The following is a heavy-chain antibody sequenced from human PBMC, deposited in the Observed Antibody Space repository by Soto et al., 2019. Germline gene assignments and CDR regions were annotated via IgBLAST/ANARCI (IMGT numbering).Heavy chain of an antibody. D-gene: IGHD5-18*01. CDR2: IYHSGST. V-gene: IGHV4-38-2*01. Sequence: PSETLSLTCAVSGYSISSGYYWGWIRQPPGKGLEWIGSIYHSGSTYYNPSLKSRVTISVDTSKNQFSLKLSSVTAADTAVYYCASLGYSYGFLYWGQGTLVTVSS. J-gene: IGHJ4*02. CDR3: ASLGYSYGFLY. CDR1: GYSISSGYY.